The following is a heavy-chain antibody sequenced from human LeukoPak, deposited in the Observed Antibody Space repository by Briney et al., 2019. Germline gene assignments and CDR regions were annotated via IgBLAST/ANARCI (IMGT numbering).Heavy chain of an antibody. CDR1: GFTFSSYA. V-gene: IGHV3-23*01. Sequence: GGSLRLSCAASGFTFSSYAMSWVRQAPGKGLEWVSAISGSGGSTYYADSVKGRFTISRDNSKNTLYLQMNSLRAEDTAVYYCARESYYYDSSGYYWFDHWGQGTLVTVSS. J-gene: IGHJ5*02. D-gene: IGHD3-22*01. CDR2: ISGSGGST. CDR3: ARESYYYDSSGYYWFDH.